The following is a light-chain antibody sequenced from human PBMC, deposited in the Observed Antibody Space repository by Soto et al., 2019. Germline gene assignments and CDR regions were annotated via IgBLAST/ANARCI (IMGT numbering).Light chain of an antibody. CDR2: GAS. CDR1: QRVSSSF. CDR3: QQYYSSPLT. Sequence: EIVLTQSPGTLSLSPGERATLSCRASQRVSSSFLAWYQQKPGQAPRLLIYGASSRATGIPDRFSGSGSGTDFTITISRLEPEDVAVYYCQQYYSSPLTFGGGTKVEIK. J-gene: IGKJ4*01. V-gene: IGKV3-20*01.